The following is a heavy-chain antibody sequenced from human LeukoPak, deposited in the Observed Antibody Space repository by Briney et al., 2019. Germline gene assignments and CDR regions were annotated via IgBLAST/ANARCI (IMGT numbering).Heavy chain of an antibody. CDR2: IKQDGSEK. Sequence: GGSLRLSCAASGFTFSGYWMNWVRQAPGKGLEWVANIKQDGSEKYYVDSVKGRFTISRDNAKNSLYLQMNSLRAEDTAVYYCARDPSYYGSGSYYNDYWGQGTLVTVSS. V-gene: IGHV3-7*01. J-gene: IGHJ4*02. CDR1: GFTFSGYW. D-gene: IGHD3-10*01. CDR3: ARDPSYYGSGSYYNDY.